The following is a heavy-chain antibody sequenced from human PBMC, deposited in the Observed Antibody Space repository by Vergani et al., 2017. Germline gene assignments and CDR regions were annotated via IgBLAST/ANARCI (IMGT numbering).Heavy chain of an antibody. CDR1: GGSFTSYH. CDR2: TDHTGRP. CDR3: ARVNTETNGHLYYYYYMDV. Sequence: QVQLQQWGGGLLKPSETLSLTCVVNGGSFTSYHWTWIRQSLGEGLEWVVDTDHTGRPDYNPSLKSRLTMSVDKSRNQFSQTLSSVTATDTAIYFCARVNTETNGHLYYYYYMDVWGQGTAVTVS. V-gene: IGHV4-34*01. J-gene: IGHJ6*03. D-gene: IGHD4-11*01.